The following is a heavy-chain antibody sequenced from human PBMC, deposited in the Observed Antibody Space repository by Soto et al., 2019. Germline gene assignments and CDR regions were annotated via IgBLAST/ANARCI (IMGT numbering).Heavy chain of an antibody. D-gene: IGHD3-9*01. V-gene: IGHV4-4*07. J-gene: IGHJ6*02. Sequence: SETLSLTCTVSGDSLGNYYWFWIRQPVGKGLEWIACVSSSGNTNANPTLNSRATMSIDTSKNQFSLRLRSVTAADTAVYYCARADYEILTGSYAMDVWGQGTTVTVSS. CDR1: GDSLGNYY. CDR3: ARADYEILTGSYAMDV. CDR2: VSSSGNT.